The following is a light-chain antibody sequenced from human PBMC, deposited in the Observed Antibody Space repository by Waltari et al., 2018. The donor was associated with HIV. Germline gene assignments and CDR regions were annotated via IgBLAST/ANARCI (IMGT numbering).Light chain of an antibody. Sequence: DIQMTQSPSSLSASVGDSVTITCRSSQPITDKLNWYQQKPGDAPKVLIFDASTLETGVPSRFSGSGSGTDFTLTIDTLQFDDFATYFCQQSFSFPLTFGPGTKVEI. CDR3: QQSFSFPLT. J-gene: IGKJ3*01. CDR2: DAS. V-gene: IGKV1-39*01. CDR1: QPITDK.